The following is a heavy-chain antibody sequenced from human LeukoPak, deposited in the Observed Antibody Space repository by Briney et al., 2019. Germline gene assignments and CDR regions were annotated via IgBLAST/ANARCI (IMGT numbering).Heavy chain of an antibody. CDR3: ARVWIASGSYYDDRGAFDY. J-gene: IGHJ4*02. D-gene: IGHD1-26*01. CDR2: IYYSGST. V-gene: IGHV4-39*07. CDR1: GGSISSNSYY. Sequence: PSETLSLTCAVSGGSISSNSYYWGWIRQPPGKGLEWIGSIYYSGSTYYNPSLKSRVTISVDTSKNQFSLKLNSVTAADTAVYYCARVWIASGSYYDDRGAFDYWGQGTLVTVSS.